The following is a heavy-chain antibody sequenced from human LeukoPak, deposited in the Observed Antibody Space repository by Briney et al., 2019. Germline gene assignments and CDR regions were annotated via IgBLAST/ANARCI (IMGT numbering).Heavy chain of an antibody. CDR2: IYYSGST. CDR1: GGSISSGDYY. J-gene: IGHJ3*02. Sequence: SQTLFLTCTVSGGSISSGDYYWSWIRQPPGKGLEWIGYIYYSGSTYYNPSLKSRVTISVDTSKNQFSLKLSSVTAADTAVYYCASFNYYDSSGYYYVLEAFDIWGQGTMVTVSS. V-gene: IGHV4-30-4*08. D-gene: IGHD3-22*01. CDR3: ASFNYYDSSGYYYVLEAFDI.